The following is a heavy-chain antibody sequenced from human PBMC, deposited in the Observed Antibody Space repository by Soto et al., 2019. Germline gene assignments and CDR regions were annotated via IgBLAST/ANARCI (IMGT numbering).Heavy chain of an antibody. J-gene: IGHJ4*02. CDR3: ARVRATDYEIDY. D-gene: IGHD4-17*01. CDR2: IKRDGSEK. V-gene: IGHV3-7*03. CDR1: GFMFGSYW. Sequence: GGSLRLSCTASGFMFGSYWMTWVRHVPGKGLQWVANIKRDGSEKYYVDFVKGRFTISRDNADNSVFLDMNNLRVDDTATYYCARVRATDYEIDYWGQG.